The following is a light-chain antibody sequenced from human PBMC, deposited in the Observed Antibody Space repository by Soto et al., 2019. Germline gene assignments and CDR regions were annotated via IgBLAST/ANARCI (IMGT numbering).Light chain of an antibody. Sequence: QPVLTQSPSASASLGASVKLTCTLSSEHISYAIAWHQQQPEKGPRYLMKLNSDGSHSKGDGIPDRFSGSSSGAERYLTISSLQSEDEADYYCQTWGTGIQVFGGGTQLTVL. V-gene: IGLV4-69*01. CDR3: QTWGTGIQV. CDR1: SEHISYA. J-gene: IGLJ2*01. CDR2: LNSDGSH.